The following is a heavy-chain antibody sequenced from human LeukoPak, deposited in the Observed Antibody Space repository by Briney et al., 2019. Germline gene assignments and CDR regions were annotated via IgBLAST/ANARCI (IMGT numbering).Heavy chain of an antibody. V-gene: IGHV1-24*01. Sequence: ASVKVSCKVSGYTLTELSMHWVRQAPGKGLEWMGGFDPEDGETIYAQKFQGRVTMTEDTSTDTAYMELSSLRSEDTAVYYCATLSGLSLVRRNAFDIWGQGTMVTVSS. D-gene: IGHD3-10*01. J-gene: IGHJ3*02. CDR1: GYTLTELS. CDR3: ATLSGLSLVRRNAFDI. CDR2: FDPEDGET.